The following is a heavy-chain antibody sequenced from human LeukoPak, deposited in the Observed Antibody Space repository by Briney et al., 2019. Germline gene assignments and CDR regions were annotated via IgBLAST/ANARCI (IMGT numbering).Heavy chain of an antibody. CDR3: VRDYYGSGTYQGNYYYGMDV. J-gene: IGHJ6*02. CDR2: ISGSGDDT. D-gene: IGHD3-10*01. CDR1: GFTFRQYA. Sequence: GGSLRLSCAASGFTFRQYAMSWVRQAPGKGLEWVSGISGSGDDTYYTDSVKGRFTISRDNSNNTMYLQMNNLRSEDTAVYFCVRDYYGSGTYQGNYYYGMDVWGHGTTVTVSS. V-gene: IGHV3-23*01.